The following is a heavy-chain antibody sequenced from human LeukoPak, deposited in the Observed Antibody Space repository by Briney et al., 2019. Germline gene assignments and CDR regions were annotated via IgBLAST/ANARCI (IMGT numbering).Heavy chain of an antibody. CDR3: AGGTTFDY. V-gene: IGHV4-39*01. CDR2: IYYSGST. D-gene: IGHD1-26*01. Sequence: TSETLSLTCTVSGGSISSSSYYWGWIRQPPGKGLEWIGSIYYSGSTYYNPSLKSRVTISVDTSKNQFSLKLSSVTAADTAVYCCAGGTTFDYWGQGTLVTVSS. CDR1: GGSISSSSYY. J-gene: IGHJ4*02.